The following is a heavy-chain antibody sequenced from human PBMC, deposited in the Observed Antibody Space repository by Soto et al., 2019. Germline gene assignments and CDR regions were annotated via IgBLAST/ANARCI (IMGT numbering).Heavy chain of an antibody. D-gene: IGHD6-19*01. CDR2: IYYSGCT. J-gene: IGHJ4*02. Sequence: SETLSLTGTVSGGSISSGDYYWCWIRQPPGKGLEWIGYIYYSGCTYYNPSLKSRVTISVDPSKNQFSLKLSSVTAADTAVYYCARTNLAVAGTYYFDYWGQGTLVTVSS. CDR1: GGSISSGDYY. V-gene: IGHV4-30-4*01. CDR3: ARTNLAVAGTYYFDY.